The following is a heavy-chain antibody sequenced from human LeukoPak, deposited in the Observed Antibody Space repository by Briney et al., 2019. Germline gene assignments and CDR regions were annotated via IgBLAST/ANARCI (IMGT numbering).Heavy chain of an antibody. V-gene: IGHV3-7*03. CDR3: AKDPHCSGGSCYTGSFDY. J-gene: IGHJ4*02. D-gene: IGHD2-15*01. CDR2: IKQDGSEA. Sequence: GGSLRLSCAASGCTFSRYWMAWVRQAPGKGLEWVANIKQDGSEAVYVDSVKGRFTISRDNSKNTLYLQMNSLRAEDTAVYYCAKDPHCSGGSCYTGSFDYWGQGTLVTVSS. CDR1: GCTFSRYW.